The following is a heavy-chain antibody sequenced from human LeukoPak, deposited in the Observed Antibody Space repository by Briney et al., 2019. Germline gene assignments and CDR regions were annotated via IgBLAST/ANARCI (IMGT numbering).Heavy chain of an antibody. CDR2: ISGGGYTT. Sequence: PGGSLRLSCAGSGFTFSSYAMSWVRQAPGKGLEWVSLISGGGYTTNYADPVKGRFTISRDSSKNTLYLQMNSLRADDTAVYYCAKESDGDFDYWGQGTLVTVST. CDR3: AKESDGDFDY. D-gene: IGHD2-21*01. V-gene: IGHV3-23*01. J-gene: IGHJ4*02. CDR1: GFTFSSYA.